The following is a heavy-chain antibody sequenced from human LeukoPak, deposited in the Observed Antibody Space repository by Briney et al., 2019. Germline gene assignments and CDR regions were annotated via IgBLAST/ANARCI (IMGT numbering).Heavy chain of an antibody. V-gene: IGHV3-30*04. CDR3: AREKYCTITDCLHGKFYFDY. J-gene: IGHJ4*02. CDR1: GFSFSTHT. D-gene: IGHD2-2*01. Sequence: GGSLRLSCAASGFSFSTHTMHWVRQAPGKGLEWVAVISSDGSNEYYADSVKGRFTISRGNSKNTLYLQMNTLRAEDTAVCYCAREKYCTITDCLHGKFYFDYWGQGTLVTVSS. CDR2: ISSDGSNE.